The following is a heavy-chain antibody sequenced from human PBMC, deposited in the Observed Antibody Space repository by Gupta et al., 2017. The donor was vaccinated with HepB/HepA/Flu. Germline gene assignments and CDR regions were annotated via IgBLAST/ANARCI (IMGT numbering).Heavy chain of an antibody. Sequence: EVQLLASGGALVKPGGSLRLSCVASGFSLSSYNMNWVRQSPGKGLEWVSSLSSSSTDMFYAGSVKGRFTISRDNAKHSLSLQMNSLRAEDTAVYYCVRERGSLCLYGMDVWGQGTTVTVSS. CDR2: LSSSSTDM. J-gene: IGHJ6*02. V-gene: IGHV3-21*01. CDR3: VRERGSLCLYGMDV. CDR1: GFSLSSYN.